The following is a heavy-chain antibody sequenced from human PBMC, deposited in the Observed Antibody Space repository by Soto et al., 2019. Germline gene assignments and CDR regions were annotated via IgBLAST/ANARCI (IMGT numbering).Heavy chain of an antibody. V-gene: IGHV4-59*08. CDR3: ASRYGYSFDY. J-gene: IGHJ4*02. D-gene: IGHD1-1*01. Sequence: QVQLQESGPGLVKPSETLSLTCTVSGGSISSYYWSWIRQPPGKGLEWIGYIYYSGSTNYNPSLKMRVTTSLDPSKTRSSLKLSSVTAADTAVYDCASRYGYSFDYWGQGTLVTVSS. CDR1: GGSISSYY. CDR2: IYYSGST.